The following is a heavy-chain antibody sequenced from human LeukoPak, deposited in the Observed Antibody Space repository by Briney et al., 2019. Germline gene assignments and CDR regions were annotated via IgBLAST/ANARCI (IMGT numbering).Heavy chain of an antibody. V-gene: IGHV3-23*01. CDR1: GFTFRDAA. J-gene: IGHJ4*02. Sequence: GGSLRLSCAASGFTFRDAAMTWVRQAPGKGLEWVSLISSSGANAYYADSVKGRFTISRDNSKNTLYLQMNSLRAEDTAVYNCARDSATYYYDTSGPSNFDYWGQGTLVTVSS. CDR3: ARDSATYYYDTSGPSNFDY. D-gene: IGHD3-22*01. CDR2: ISSSGANA.